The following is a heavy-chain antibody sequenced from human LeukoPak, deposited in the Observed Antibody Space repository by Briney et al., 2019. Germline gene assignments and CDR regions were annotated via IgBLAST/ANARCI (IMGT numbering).Heavy chain of an antibody. V-gene: IGHV3-33*01. CDR1: GFTFSSYG. CDR3: ARETYYDSSGYPQDY. Sequence: GGSLRLSCAASGFTFSSYGMHWVRQAPGKGLEWVAVIWYDGSNKYYADSVKGRFTISRDNSKNTLYLQMNSLRAKDTAVYYCARETYYDSSGYPQDYWGQGTLVTVSS. J-gene: IGHJ4*02. CDR2: IWYDGSNK. D-gene: IGHD3-22*01.